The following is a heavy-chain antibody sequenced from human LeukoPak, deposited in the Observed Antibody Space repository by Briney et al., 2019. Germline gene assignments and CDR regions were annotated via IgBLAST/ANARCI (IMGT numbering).Heavy chain of an antibody. CDR2: IFDDGANT. CDR1: GFTFDTHT. Sequence: GGSLRLSCAASGFTFDTHTMTWVRQAPGKGLEWVSSIFDDGANTYYADSVKGRFTISRDNAKNSLYLQMNSLRAEDTAVYYCAREDSSSPAFDYWGQGTLVTVSS. V-gene: IGHV3-21*01. J-gene: IGHJ4*02. CDR3: AREDSSSPAFDY. D-gene: IGHD6-13*01.